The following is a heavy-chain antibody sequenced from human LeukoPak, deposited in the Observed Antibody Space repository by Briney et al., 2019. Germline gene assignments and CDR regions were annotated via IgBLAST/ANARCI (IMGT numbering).Heavy chain of an antibody. V-gene: IGHV1-2*02. J-gene: IGHJ4*02. CDR3: ARDLGSSWYYFDY. D-gene: IGHD6-13*01. CDR2: INPNSGGT. CDR1: GYTFTGYY. Sequence: ASVKVSCKASGYTFTGYYMHWVRQAPGQGLEWMGWINPNSGGTNYAQKFQGRVTMTRDTSISTAYMELSRLRSDDTAVYYRARDLGSSWYYFDYWGQGTLVTVSS.